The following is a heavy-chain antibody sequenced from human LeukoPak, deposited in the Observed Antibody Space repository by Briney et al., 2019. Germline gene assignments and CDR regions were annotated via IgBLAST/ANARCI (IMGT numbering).Heavy chain of an antibody. D-gene: IGHD1-26*01. J-gene: IGHJ3*02. V-gene: IGHV3-74*01. Sequence: GGSLRLSCAASGFTFSSYWMHWVRQAPGKGLVWVSRINSDGSSTSYADPVKGRFTISRDNAKNTLYLQMNSLRAEDTAVYYCARASRGMGDAFDIWGQGTMVTVSS. CDR3: ARASRGMGDAFDI. CDR1: GFTFSSYW. CDR2: INSDGSST.